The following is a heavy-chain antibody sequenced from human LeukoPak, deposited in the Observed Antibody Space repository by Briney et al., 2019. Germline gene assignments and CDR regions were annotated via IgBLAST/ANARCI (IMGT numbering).Heavy chain of an antibody. CDR1: GFTFSDYY. J-gene: IGHJ5*02. V-gene: IGHV3-11*01. CDR3: ARVVPAAIPNWFDP. CDR2: ISSSGSTI. D-gene: IGHD2-2*01. Sequence: PGGSLRLSCAASGFTFSDYYMSWIRQAPGKGLEWVSYISSSGSTIYYADSVKGRFTISRDNAKNSLYLQMNSLRAEDTAVYYCARVVPAAIPNWFDPWGQGTLVTVSS.